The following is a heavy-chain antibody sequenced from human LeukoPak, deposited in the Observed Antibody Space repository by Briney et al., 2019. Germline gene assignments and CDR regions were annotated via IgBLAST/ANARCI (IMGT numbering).Heavy chain of an antibody. J-gene: IGHJ4*02. CDR2: INPHSGDK. V-gene: IGHV1-2*02. D-gene: IGHD2-2*01. CDR3: VRGRYCSSTTCFRNYFDC. Sequence: ASVKVSCMDSGYIFTGYYIHWVRQAPGQGLEWMGWINPHSGDKKYAQTFQVRVTMTRDTSISTVYMELSRLRSDDTAVYFCVRGRYCSSTTCFRNYFDCWGQGTLVSVSS. CDR1: GYIFTGYY.